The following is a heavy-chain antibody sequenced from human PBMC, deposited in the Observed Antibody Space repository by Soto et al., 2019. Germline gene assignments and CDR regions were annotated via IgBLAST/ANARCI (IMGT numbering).Heavy chain of an antibody. V-gene: IGHV1-18*01. CDR2: INPYNGNT. Sequence: QVQLVQSGAEVKKPGASVKVSCKASGYTFTSYGISWVRQAPGQGLEWMGWINPYNGNTNYAQTFQGRVTMTTVTSTNTAYMELRSVRSDDTAVYYCARDWFGIDYWGQGTLVTVSS. J-gene: IGHJ4*02. CDR3: ARDWFGIDY. D-gene: IGHD3-16*01. CDR1: GYTFTSYG.